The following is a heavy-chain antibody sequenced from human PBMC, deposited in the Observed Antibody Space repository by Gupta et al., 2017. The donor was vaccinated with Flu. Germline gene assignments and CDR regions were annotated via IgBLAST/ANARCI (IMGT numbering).Heavy chain of an antibody. V-gene: IGHV3-74*01. J-gene: IGHJ5*02. CDR2: INPDGSTT. CDR3: ARVPYSGYSTFDP. CDR1: GFTFSSYW. D-gene: IGHD4-4*01. Sequence: LVESGGGLVQPGGSLRLSCGASGFTFSSYWMHWVRQTPGTGLVWISRINPDGSTTNYADSVKDRFTISRDNAKNTLYLQMNSLRVEDTAVYYCARVPYSGYSTFDPWGQGTLVTVSS.